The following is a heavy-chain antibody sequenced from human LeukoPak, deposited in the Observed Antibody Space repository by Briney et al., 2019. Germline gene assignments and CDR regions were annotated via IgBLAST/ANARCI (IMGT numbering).Heavy chain of an antibody. D-gene: IGHD3-16*01. Sequence: PGGSLRHPLEGSSFPFNHFGMCWGGQTPDKGLQWVAYLRKDATYSNYADSVRGRFTISRDNSKNTLDLQKSGQRVEETAVYYCAFWGITRRLGEYGGQGTLVTVSS. CDR2: LRKDATYS. CDR3: AFWGITRRLGEY. CDR1: SFPFNHFG. J-gene: IGHJ4*02. V-gene: IGHV3-30*02.